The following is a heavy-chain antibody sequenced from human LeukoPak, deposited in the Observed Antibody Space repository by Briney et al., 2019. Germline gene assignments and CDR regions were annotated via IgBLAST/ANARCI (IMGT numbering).Heavy chain of an antibody. CDR3: AKGGVAVAGWFDP. D-gene: IGHD6-19*01. V-gene: IGHV3-30-3*01. CDR1: GFTFSSYA. J-gene: IGHJ5*02. CDR2: ISYDGSNK. Sequence: GGSLRLSCAASGFTFSSYAMHWVRQVPGKGLEWVAVISYDGSNKYYADSVKGRFTISRDNSKNTLYLQMNSLRAEDTAVYYCAKGGVAVAGWFDPWGQGTLVTVSS.